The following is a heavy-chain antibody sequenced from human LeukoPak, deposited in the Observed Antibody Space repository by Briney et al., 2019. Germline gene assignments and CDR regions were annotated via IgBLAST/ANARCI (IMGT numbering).Heavy chain of an antibody. D-gene: IGHD3-22*01. CDR2: IYSGGST. V-gene: IGHV3-66*01. J-gene: IGHJ4*02. Sequence: PGGSLRLSCAASGFTVSSNYMSWVRQAPGKGPEGVSVIYSGGSTYYADSVKGRFTISRDNSKNTLYLQMNSLRAEDTAVYYCASLSSGSTFDYWGQGTLVTVSS. CDR1: GFTVSSNY. CDR3: ASLSSGSTFDY.